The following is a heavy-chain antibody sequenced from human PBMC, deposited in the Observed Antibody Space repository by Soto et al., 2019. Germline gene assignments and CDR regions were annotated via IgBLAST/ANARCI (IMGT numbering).Heavy chain of an antibody. CDR3: TTIYPKGKWELGH. J-gene: IGHJ4*02. CDR2: IKIKTDGATT. D-gene: IGHD1-26*01. Sequence: GWALILSCASCGFSFTNALMSWVRQAPGRGVGWSGRIKIKTDGATTDYAGPVKTRFTISRDDSKKTQFGQMSGLNTEDTSVYYCTTIYPKGKWELGHWGQGTLVTVSS. V-gene: IGHV3-15*05. CDR1: GFSFTNAL.